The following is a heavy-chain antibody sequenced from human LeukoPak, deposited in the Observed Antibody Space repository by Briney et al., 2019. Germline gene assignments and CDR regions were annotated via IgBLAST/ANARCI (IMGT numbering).Heavy chain of an antibody. J-gene: IGHJ4*02. CDR1: GGSFSGYY. V-gene: IGHV4-34*01. CDR3: ARGIAAAHGSDY. CDR2: INHSGST. D-gene: IGHD6-13*01. Sequence: SETLSLTCAVYGGSFSGYYWSWIRQPPGKGLEWIGEINHSGSTNYNPSLKSRVTISVDTSKNQFSLKLSSVTAADTAVYYCARGIAAAHGSDYWGQGTLVTVSS.